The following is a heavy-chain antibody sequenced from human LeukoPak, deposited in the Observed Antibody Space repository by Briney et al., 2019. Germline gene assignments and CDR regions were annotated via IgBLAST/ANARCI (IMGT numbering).Heavy chain of an antibody. CDR2: INSDGSSA. CDR1: GFTFSSYW. CDR3: ASATSGYYDFWSGYYTPEYFQH. V-gene: IGHV3-74*01. D-gene: IGHD3-3*01. Sequence: GGSLRLSCAASGFTFSSYWMHWVRQAPGKGLVWVSRINSDGSSASYADSVKCRFTTSRDNAKNTLYLQMNSLRAEDTAVYYCASATSGYYDFWSGYYTPEYFQHWGQGTLVTVSS. J-gene: IGHJ1*01.